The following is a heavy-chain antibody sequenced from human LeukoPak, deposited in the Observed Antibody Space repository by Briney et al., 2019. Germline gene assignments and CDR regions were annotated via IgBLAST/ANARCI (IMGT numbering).Heavy chain of an antibody. V-gene: IGHV4-61*02. J-gene: IGHJ4*02. CDR2: IYTSGST. CDR3: ARDAWFGAGRTFAY. Sequence: SETLSLTCSVSGDSISSGSYHWSWIRQPAGKGLEWIGRIYTSGSTNYIPSLKSRLTISVDTSKNQFSLRLSSVTAADTAVYYCARDAWFGAGRTFAYWGQGTMVAVSS. CDR1: GDSISSGSYH. D-gene: IGHD3-10*01.